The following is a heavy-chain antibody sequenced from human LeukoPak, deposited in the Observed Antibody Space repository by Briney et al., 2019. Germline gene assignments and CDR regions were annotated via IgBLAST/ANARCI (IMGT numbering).Heavy chain of an antibody. CDR2: ISSSGSTI. Sequence: GGSLRLSCAASGFTFSSYSMNWVRQAPGKGLEWVSYISSSGSTIYYADSVKGRFTISRDNAKNSLYLQMNSLRAEDTAVYYCASGFDYYYYGMDVWGQGTTVTVSS. CDR3: ASGFDYYYYGMDV. CDR1: GFTFSSYS. J-gene: IGHJ6*02. D-gene: IGHD3-10*01. V-gene: IGHV3-48*04.